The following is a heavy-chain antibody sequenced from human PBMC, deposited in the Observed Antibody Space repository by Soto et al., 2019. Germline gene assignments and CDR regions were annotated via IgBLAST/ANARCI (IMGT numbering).Heavy chain of an antibody. CDR3: ARRYGSGCVFCAFDI. J-gene: IGHJ3*02. D-gene: IGHD6-19*01. CDR1: GYSFTNYW. V-gene: IGHV5-51*01. CDR2: IYPGDSDT. Sequence: GESLKISCKGSGYSFTNYWIGWVRQMPGKGLEWMGIIYPGDSDTGYSPSFQGQVTISADKSISTAYLQWSSLKASDTAMYYCARRYGSGCVFCAFDIWGQGTMVTVSS.